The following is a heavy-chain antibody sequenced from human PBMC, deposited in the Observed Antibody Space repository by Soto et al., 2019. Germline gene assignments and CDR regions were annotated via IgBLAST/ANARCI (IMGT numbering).Heavy chain of an antibody. CDR3: ARDRGLHGMDV. D-gene: IGHD3-10*01. V-gene: IGHV1-69*01. J-gene: IGHJ6*02. CDR2: IIPIFGTA. Sequence: VKVSCQGVGETFRSHAVSWVRKAPGQGLEWMGGIIPIFGTANYAQKFQGRVTITADESTSTAYMELSSLRSEDTAVYYCARDRGLHGMDVWGQGTTVTVSS. CDR1: GETFRSHA.